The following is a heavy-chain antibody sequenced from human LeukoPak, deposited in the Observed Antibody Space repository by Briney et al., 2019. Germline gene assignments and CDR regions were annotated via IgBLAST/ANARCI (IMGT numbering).Heavy chain of an antibody. Sequence: ASVKVSCMVSGYTFTDYYMHWVQQAPGKGLEWMGLVDPEDGETIYAEKFQGRVTITADTSTDTAYMELSSLRSEDTAVYYCATDRLGSSSYDYWGPGTLVTVSS. CDR1: GYTFTDYY. CDR2: VDPEDGET. CDR3: ATDRLGSSSYDY. D-gene: IGHD6-6*01. V-gene: IGHV1-69-2*01. J-gene: IGHJ4*02.